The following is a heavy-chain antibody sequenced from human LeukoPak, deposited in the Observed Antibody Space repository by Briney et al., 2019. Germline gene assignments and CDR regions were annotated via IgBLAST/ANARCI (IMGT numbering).Heavy chain of an antibody. V-gene: IGHV1-69*13. CDR2: IIPIFGTA. J-gene: IGHJ6*02. CDR1: GGTFSSYA. CDR3: ARATFMDPPSSSGWSYYYYYGMDV. Sequence: SVKVSCKASGGTFSSYAISWVRQAPGQGLEWMGGIIPIFGTANYAQKFRGRVTITADESTSTAYMELSSLRSEDTAVYYCARATFMDPPSSSGWSYYYYYGMDVWGQGTTVTVSS. D-gene: IGHD6-19*01.